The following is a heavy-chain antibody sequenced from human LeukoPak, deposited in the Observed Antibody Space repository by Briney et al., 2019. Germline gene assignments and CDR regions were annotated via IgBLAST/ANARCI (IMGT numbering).Heavy chain of an antibody. Sequence: SVKVSCKASGGTFSSYAISWVRQAPGQGLEWMGRIIPIFGIANYAQKFQGRVTITTDESTSTAYMELSSLRSEDTAVYYCARVRCSSTSCSHYYYYYMDVWGKGTTVTVSS. CDR3: ARVRCSSTSCSHYYYYYMDV. CDR1: GGTFSSYA. J-gene: IGHJ6*03. V-gene: IGHV1-69*05. CDR2: IIPIFGIA. D-gene: IGHD2-2*01.